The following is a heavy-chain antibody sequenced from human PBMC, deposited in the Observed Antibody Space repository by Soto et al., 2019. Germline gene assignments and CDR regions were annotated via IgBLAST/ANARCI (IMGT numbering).Heavy chain of an antibody. Sequence: GASVKVSCKASGYTFTSYDMNWVRQATGQGLEWMGWMNPNSGNTGYAQKFQGRVTMTRNTSISTAYMELSSLRSEDTAVYYCARRLTDYGEYYYYMDVWGKGTTVTVSS. D-gene: IGHD4-17*01. CDR1: GYTFTSYD. CDR2: MNPNSGNT. CDR3: ARRLTDYGEYYYYMDV. V-gene: IGHV1-8*01. J-gene: IGHJ6*03.